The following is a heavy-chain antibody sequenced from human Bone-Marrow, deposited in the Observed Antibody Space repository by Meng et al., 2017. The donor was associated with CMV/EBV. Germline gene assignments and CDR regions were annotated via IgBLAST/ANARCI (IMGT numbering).Heavy chain of an antibody. CDR1: GYSFTSYW. J-gene: IGHJ6*02. CDR3: ARQGPVVPAAIRNYYYGMDV. Sequence: GESLKISCKGSGYSFTSYWIGWVRQMPGKGLEWMGIIYPGDSDTRYSPSFQGQVTISADKSISTAYLQWSSLKASDTAMYYCARQGPVVPAAIRNYYYGMDVWGPGNTVNVSS. CDR2: IYPGDSDT. V-gene: IGHV5-51*01. D-gene: IGHD2-2*02.